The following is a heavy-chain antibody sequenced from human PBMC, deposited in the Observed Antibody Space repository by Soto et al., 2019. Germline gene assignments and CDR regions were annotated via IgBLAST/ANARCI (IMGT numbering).Heavy chain of an antibody. CDR1: GFTFSSYN. Sequence: QVQLVESGGGVVQPGRSLRLSCAASGFTFSSYNMHWVRQAPGKGLEWVAVISYDGSDKYYADSVKGRFTVSRDNSKNTLYLQMNSLRAEDTAVYYCAKDRSYSWTFDYWGQGTLVTVSS. CDR2: ISYDGSDK. J-gene: IGHJ4*02. CDR3: AKDRSYSWTFDY. D-gene: IGHD1-26*01. V-gene: IGHV3-30*18.